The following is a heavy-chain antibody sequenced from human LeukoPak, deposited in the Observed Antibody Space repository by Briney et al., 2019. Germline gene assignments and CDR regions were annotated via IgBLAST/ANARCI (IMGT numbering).Heavy chain of an antibody. CDR3: TRDLAVAGY. J-gene: IGHJ4*02. CDR2: ITDSGSST. V-gene: IGHV3-11*01. D-gene: IGHD6-19*01. Sequence: XAPXXXRQWVSYITDSGSSTYYADSVKGRFTISRDNAKNSLYLQMNSLRVDDTAVYYCTRDLAVAGYWGQGTLVTVSS.